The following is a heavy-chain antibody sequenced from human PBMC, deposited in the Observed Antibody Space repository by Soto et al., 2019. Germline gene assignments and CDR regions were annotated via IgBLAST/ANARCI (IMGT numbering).Heavy chain of an antibody. D-gene: IGHD1-1*01. Sequence: QVHLVQSGAEVKKPGASVKVSCKGSGYTFTTYGITWVRQAPGQGLEWMGWISTHNGNTNYAQKLQGRVTVTRDTSTSTAYMELRSLRSDDTAVYYCARGRYGDYWGQGALVTVSS. CDR1: GYTFTTYG. V-gene: IGHV1-18*01. CDR2: ISTHNGNT. J-gene: IGHJ4*02. CDR3: ARGRYGDY.